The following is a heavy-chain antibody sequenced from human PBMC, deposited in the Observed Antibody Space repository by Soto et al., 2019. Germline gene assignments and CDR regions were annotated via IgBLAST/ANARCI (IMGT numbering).Heavy chain of an antibody. CDR2: IYHSGST. CDR1: CGSISSGGYS. D-gene: IGHD4-17*01. CDR3: ARGMTTVNTFDY. J-gene: IGHJ4*02. Sequence: SDTLSLTCAVSCGSISSGGYSGNWIRQPPGKGLEWIGYIYHSGSTYYNPSLKSRVTISVDRYKNQFSLKLSSVTAADTAVYYCARGMTTVNTFDYWGQGTLVTVSS. V-gene: IGHV4-30-2*01.